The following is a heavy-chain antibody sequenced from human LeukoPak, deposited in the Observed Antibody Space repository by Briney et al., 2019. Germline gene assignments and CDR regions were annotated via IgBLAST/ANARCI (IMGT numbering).Heavy chain of an antibody. CDR3: ARVPRSPYNWNPHYFDY. J-gene: IGHJ4*02. Sequence: GGSLRLSCAASGFTFSSYGMHWVRQAPGKGLEWVAFIRYDGSNKYYADSVKGRFTISRDNSKNTLYLQMNSLRAEDTAVYYCARVPRSPYNWNPHYFDYWGQGTLVTVSS. CDR2: IRYDGSNK. CDR1: GFTFSSYG. D-gene: IGHD1-1*01. V-gene: IGHV3-30*02.